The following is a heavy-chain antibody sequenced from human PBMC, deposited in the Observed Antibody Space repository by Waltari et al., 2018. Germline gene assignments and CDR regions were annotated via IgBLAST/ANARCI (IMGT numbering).Heavy chain of an antibody. V-gene: IGHV1-69*01. CDR3: ARERADYYDSSGYYYSFDY. J-gene: IGHJ4*02. D-gene: IGHD3-22*01. Sequence: QVQLVQSGAEVKKPGSSVKVSCKASGGTFSSYAISWVRQAPGQGLEWMGGIIPIFGTANYAQKFQGRVTSTADESTSTAYMELSSLRSEDTAVYYCARERADYYDSSGYYYSFDYWGQGTLVTVSS. CDR2: IIPIFGTA. CDR1: GGTFSSYA.